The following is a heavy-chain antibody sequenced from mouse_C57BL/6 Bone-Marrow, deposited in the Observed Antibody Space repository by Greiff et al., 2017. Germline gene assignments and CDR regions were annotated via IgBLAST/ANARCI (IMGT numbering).Heavy chain of an antibody. Sequence: QVQLKESGAELVRPGTSVKVSCKASGYAFTNYLIEWVKQRPGQGLEWIGVINPGSGGTNYNEKFKGKATLTADKSSSTAYMQLSSLTSEDSAVYFCARSGRSWFAYWGQGTLVTVSA. J-gene: IGHJ3*01. CDR3: ARSGRSWFAY. CDR2: INPGSGGT. D-gene: IGHD3-1*01. CDR1: GYAFTNYL. V-gene: IGHV1-54*01.